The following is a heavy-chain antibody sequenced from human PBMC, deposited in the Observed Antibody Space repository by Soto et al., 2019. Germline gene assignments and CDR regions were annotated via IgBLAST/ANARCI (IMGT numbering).Heavy chain of an antibody. Sequence: GGSLRLSCAASGFTFSSYGMHWVRQAPGKGLEWVAVISYDGSNKYYADSVKGRFTISRDNSKNTLYLQMNSLRAEDTAVYYCAKLFWRYSSSTRGCGMDVWGQGTTVTVSS. CDR1: GFTFSSYG. CDR3: AKLFWRYSSSTRGCGMDV. D-gene: IGHD2-2*01. V-gene: IGHV3-30*18. J-gene: IGHJ6*02. CDR2: ISYDGSNK.